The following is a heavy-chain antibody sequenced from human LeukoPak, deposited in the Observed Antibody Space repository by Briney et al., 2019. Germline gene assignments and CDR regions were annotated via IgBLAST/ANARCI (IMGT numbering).Heavy chain of an antibody. CDR2: INPNSGGT. D-gene: IGHD3-10*01. J-gene: IGHJ6*03. V-gene: IGHV1-2*02. CDR3: ARNPRWFGEISLYYYYMDV. CDR1: GYTFTGYY. Sequence: ASVKVSCKASGYTFTGYYMHWVRQAPGQGLEWMGWINPNSGGTNYAQKFQGRVTMTRDTSISTAYMELSRLRSDDTAVYYCARNPRWFGEISLYYYYMDVWGKGTTVTISS.